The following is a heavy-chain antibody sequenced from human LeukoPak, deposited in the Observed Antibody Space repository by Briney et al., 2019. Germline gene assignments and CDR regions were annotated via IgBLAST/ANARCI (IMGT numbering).Heavy chain of an antibody. Sequence: GGSLRLSCAASGFTFCIYAMHWVRQAPDKGLEWVAVLSYDGNNEFYADSVKGRFTLSRDNSKKTLYVQMNSLRTEDTAVYYCAREGGEGIDYWGQGTLVTVSS. CDR1: GFTFCIYA. J-gene: IGHJ4*02. CDR2: LSYDGNNE. D-gene: IGHD2-21*01. V-gene: IGHV3-30*04. CDR3: AREGGEGIDY.